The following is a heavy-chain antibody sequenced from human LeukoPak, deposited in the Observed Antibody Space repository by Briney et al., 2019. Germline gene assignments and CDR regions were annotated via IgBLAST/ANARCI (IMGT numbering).Heavy chain of an antibody. D-gene: IGHD3-10*01. J-gene: IGHJ6*04. CDR3: ARSTMVRGSYYYYGMDV. Sequence: SVKVSCRASGGTFSSYAISWVRQAPGQGLEWMGGIIPIFGTANYAQKFQGRVTITADESTSTAYMELSSLRSEDTAVYYCARSTMVRGSYYYYGMDVWGKGTTVTVSS. CDR2: IIPIFGTA. CDR1: GGTFSSYA. V-gene: IGHV1-69*01.